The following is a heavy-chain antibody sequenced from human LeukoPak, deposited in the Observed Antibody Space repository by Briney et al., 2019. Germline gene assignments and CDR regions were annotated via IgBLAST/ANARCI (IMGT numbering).Heavy chain of an antibody. J-gene: IGHJ6*03. Sequence: PSETLSLTCTVSGDSISSGSYYWAWIRQPAGKGLEWIGRMYTSGSTDYNPSLKSRVTISVDTSKNQFSLKLSSVTAADTAVYYCARVGLENFYYYYMDVWGKGTTVTVSS. D-gene: IGHD6-19*01. CDR2: MYTSGST. V-gene: IGHV4-61*02. CDR3: ARVGLENFYYYYMDV. CDR1: GDSISSGSYY.